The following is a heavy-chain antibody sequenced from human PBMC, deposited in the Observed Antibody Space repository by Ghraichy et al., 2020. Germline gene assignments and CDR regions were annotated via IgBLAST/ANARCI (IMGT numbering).Heavy chain of an antibody. CDR3: VKGGKAVPPGMYYYFGLNV. CDR2: ISWNSGSI. CDR1: GFTFENYA. J-gene: IGHJ6*02. D-gene: IGHD2-2*01. V-gene: IGHV3-9*01. Sequence: GGSLRLSCGGSGFTFENYAMHWVRQAPGKGLEWVSGISWNSGSIGYADSVKGRFTISRDNAKNSLYLQMNSLRTEDTAFYYCVKGGKAVPPGMYYYFGLNVWGQGTTVTVSS.